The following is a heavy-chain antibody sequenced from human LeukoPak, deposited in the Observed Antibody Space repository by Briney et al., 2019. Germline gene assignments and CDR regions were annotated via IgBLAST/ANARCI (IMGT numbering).Heavy chain of an antibody. V-gene: IGHV3-15*04. J-gene: IGHJ4*02. D-gene: IGHD4-17*01. CDR3: TTVSPYGDYLYYFDF. CDR2: IESKIDGGRT. CDR1: GITLSNAW. Sequence: GGSLRLSCVASGITLSNAWKTWVRQAPGKGLEWVGRIESKIDGGRTDYAAAVKGRFTISRDDSKNILFLHMNGLNTEDTAVYYCTTVSPYGDYLYYFDFWGLGTLVTVSS.